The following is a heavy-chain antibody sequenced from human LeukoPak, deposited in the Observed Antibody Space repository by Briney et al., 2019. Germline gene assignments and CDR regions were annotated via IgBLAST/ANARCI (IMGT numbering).Heavy chain of an antibody. D-gene: IGHD2-21*01. V-gene: IGHV4-39*01. CDR2: IYYSGST. J-gene: IGHJ4*02. CDR1: GGSISSSSYY. CDR3: ARQRVEVVIASIYFDY. Sequence: PSETLSLTCTVSGGSISSSSYYWGWIRQPPGKGLEWIGSIYYSGSTYYNPSLKSRVTISADTSKNQFSLKLSSVTAADTAVYYCARQRVEVVIASIYFDYWGQGTLVTVSS.